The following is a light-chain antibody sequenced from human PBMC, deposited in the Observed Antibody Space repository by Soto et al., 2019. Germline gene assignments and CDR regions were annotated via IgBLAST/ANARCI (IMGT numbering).Light chain of an antibody. J-gene: IGKJ1*01. Sequence: EIVLTESPGTLSLSPGERATLSCRASQSVRDRYLAWYQQKPGQAPSLLIYDTSTRATGVPDRFSGSGSGTDFALTISRLEPEDFAVYYCQQYGSSQTFGQGTKV. CDR2: DTS. V-gene: IGKV3-20*01. CDR1: QSVRDRY. CDR3: QQYGSSQT.